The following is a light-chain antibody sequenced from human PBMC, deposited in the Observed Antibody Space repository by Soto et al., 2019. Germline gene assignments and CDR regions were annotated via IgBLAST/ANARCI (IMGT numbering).Light chain of an antibody. V-gene: IGKV3-15*01. CDR2: GAS. CDR3: HQYNNWPRT. J-gene: IGKJ2*01. Sequence: DILLTQSPATQSVAPGDSATLSCRASQNINSNLAWYQQKPGQAPRLLLYGASTRAAGFPARFSGSGSGTEFVLTITGLQSEDFALYYCHQYNNWPRTFGQGTKVDIK. CDR1: QNINSN.